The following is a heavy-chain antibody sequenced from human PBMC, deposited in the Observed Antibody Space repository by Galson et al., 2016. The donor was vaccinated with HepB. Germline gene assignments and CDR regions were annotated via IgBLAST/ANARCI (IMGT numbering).Heavy chain of an antibody. CDR3: TRDGLSPIYYGTAGYRGFDAFDV. Sequence: AISGYSVSSNSAAWNWIRQSPSRGLEWLGRAYYRSELHIDYAMSLKGRITINPDTSRNQFSLQLHSVTPEDTAVYYCTRDGLSPIYYGTAGYRGFDAFDVWGPGTMFTVSS. J-gene: IGHJ3*01. V-gene: IGHV6-1*01. CDR1: GYSVSSNSAA. CDR2: AYYRSELHI. D-gene: IGHD3-16*02.